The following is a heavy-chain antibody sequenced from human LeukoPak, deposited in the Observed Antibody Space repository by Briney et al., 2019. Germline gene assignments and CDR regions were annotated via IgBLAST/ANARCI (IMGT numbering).Heavy chain of an antibody. Sequence: PGGSLRLSCAASGFTFIDYEMHWVRQVIGKGLEWVSAIGIRGDTHYSGSVKGRFTISRENAESSLYLQMNSLRAEDTAVYYCARGGIQVSGIDEFDYWGQGTLVTVSS. D-gene: IGHD6-19*01. J-gene: IGHJ4*02. CDR2: IGIRGDT. V-gene: IGHV3-13*01. CDR1: GFTFIDYE. CDR3: ARGGIQVSGIDEFDY.